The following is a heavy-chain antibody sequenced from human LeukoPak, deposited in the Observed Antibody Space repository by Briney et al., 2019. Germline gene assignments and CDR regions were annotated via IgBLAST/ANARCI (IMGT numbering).Heavy chain of an antibody. CDR2: IYHSGST. CDR3: ARDVLAAAGN. J-gene: IGHJ4*02. CDR1: GYSISSGYY. Sequence: PSETLSLTCAVSGYSISSGYYWGWIRQPPGKGLEWIGSIYHSGSTYYNPSLKSRVTISVDTSKNQFSLKLSSVTAADTAVYYCARDVLAAAGNRGQGTLVTVSS. V-gene: IGHV4-38-2*02. D-gene: IGHD6-13*01.